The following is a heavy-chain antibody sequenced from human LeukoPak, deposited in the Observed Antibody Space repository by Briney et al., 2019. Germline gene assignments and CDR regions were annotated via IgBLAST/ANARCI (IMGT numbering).Heavy chain of an antibody. CDR1: GGSISSGGYY. D-gene: IGHD6-6*01. Sequence: PSQTLSLTCTVSGGSISSGGYYWSWIRQHPGKGLEWIGYIYYSGSTYYNPSLKSRVTISVDTSKNQFSLKLSSATAADTAVYYCASAGSSSSSYYFDYWGQGTLVTVSS. J-gene: IGHJ4*02. CDR2: IYYSGST. CDR3: ASAGSSSSSYYFDY. V-gene: IGHV4-31*03.